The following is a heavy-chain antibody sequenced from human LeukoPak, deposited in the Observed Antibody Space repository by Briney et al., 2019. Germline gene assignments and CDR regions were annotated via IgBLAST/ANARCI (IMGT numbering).Heavy chain of an antibody. J-gene: IGHJ4*02. Sequence: PSETLSLTCTVSGGSISSYYWSWIRQPPGKGLEWIGYIYYSGRTNYNPSLKSRVTISVDTSKNQFSLKLSSVTAADTAVYYCARGFDGGNSDDCFDYWGQGTLVTVSS. D-gene: IGHD4-23*01. CDR3: ARGFDGGNSDDCFDY. CDR1: GGSISSYY. V-gene: IGHV4-59*01. CDR2: IYYSGRT.